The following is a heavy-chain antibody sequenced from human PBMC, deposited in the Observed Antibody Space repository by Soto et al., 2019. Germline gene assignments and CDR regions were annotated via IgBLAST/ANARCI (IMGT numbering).Heavy chain of an antibody. Sequence: QVQLEQSGDEVKKPGASGKVSCKAAGYIFVNYGIAWVRHAPGQGLKWLGWISPYTGNTYYATKVQGRHTLTTDTSTSTAFMDLASLTSADTAVKYCAMVDLYVTTTPQHVCGEGTTGTVSS. CDR1: GYIFVNYG. D-gene: IGHD3-16*01. CDR3: AMVDLYVTTTPQHV. V-gene: IGHV1-18*01. J-gene: IGHJ6*04. CDR2: ISPYTGNT.